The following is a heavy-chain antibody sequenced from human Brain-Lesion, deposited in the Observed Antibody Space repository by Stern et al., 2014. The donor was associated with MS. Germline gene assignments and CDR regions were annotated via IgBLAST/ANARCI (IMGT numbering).Heavy chain of an antibody. V-gene: IGHV4-39*01. J-gene: IGHJ4*02. Sequence: QVQLQQSGPGLVKPSETLSLTCTVSGGSISSSTYYWAWIRQPPGKGLEWIGDISYSGFTYYNPSLKGRVSISVDKSKNQFSLKLSSVTAADTAIYYCARHDSVPRPSQLYSARDRGPGYFDYWGQGTLVTVSS. D-gene: IGHD1-26*01. CDR1: GGSISSSTYY. CDR2: ISYSGFT. CDR3: ARHDSVPRPSQLYSARDRGPGYFDY.